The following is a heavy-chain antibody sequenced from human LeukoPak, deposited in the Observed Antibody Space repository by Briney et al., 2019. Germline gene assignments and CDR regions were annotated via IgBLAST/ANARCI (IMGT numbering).Heavy chain of an antibody. CDR1: GFTFNRHA. CDR2: IRSDGST. CDR3: ARAGDYGSGSCAFDM. V-gene: IGHV3-74*01. J-gene: IGHJ3*02. D-gene: IGHD3-10*01. Sequence: GGSLRLSCATSGFTFNRHALHWVRQAPGKGLVWVSRIRSDGSTTYADSVKGRFTISRDNAKNTLYLQMNSLRAEDTAVYYCARAGDYGSGSCAFDMWGQGTMVTVSS.